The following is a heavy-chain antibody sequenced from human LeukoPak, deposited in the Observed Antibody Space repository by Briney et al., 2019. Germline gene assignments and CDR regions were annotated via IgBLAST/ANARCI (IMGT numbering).Heavy chain of an antibody. V-gene: IGHV3-20*04. Sequence: GGSLRLSCVASGFTFDDYGMSWVRQAPGKGLEWVCGITWNGGNTGFADSVKGRFTISRDNAKNSLYLQMNNLRAEDTALYYCARRIAVAGGGTAFDLWGQGTMVTV. D-gene: IGHD6-19*01. CDR1: GFTFDDYG. J-gene: IGHJ3*01. CDR3: ARRIAVAGGGTAFDL. CDR2: ITWNGGNT.